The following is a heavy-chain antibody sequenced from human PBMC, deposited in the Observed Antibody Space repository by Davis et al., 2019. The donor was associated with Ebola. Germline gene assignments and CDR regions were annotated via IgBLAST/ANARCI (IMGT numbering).Heavy chain of an antibody. CDR3: ARGSRWLPIF. V-gene: IGHV3-7*01. Sequence: GESLKISCAASGFTFSGYWMSWVRQAPGKGLEWVANIKQDGSEKYYVDSVKGRFTISRDNAKNSLYLQMNSLRAEDTAVYYCARGSRWLPIFWGQGTLVTVSS. CDR2: IKQDGSEK. J-gene: IGHJ4*02. D-gene: IGHD6-19*01. CDR1: GFTFSGYW.